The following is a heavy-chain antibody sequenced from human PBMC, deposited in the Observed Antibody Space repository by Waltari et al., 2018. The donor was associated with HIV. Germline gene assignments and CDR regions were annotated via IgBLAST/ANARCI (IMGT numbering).Heavy chain of an antibody. J-gene: IGHJ3*02. V-gene: IGHV3-9*01. CDR2: ISWNSDTI. Sequence: EVQLVESGGGLVQPGGSLRLYCEASGFNFDDYAMHWVRQAPGKGLEWVSGISWNSDTIGDADSVKGRFTISRDNAKNSLSLQMTSLRAEDTALYYCTKVGMTTVTSYAIEIWGQGTMVTVSS. CDR3: TKVGMTTVTSYAIEI. D-gene: IGHD4-17*01. CDR1: GFNFDDYA.